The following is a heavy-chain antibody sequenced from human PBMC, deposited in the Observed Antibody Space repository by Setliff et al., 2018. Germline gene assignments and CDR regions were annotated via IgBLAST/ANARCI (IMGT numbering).Heavy chain of an antibody. CDR2: INPNSGGT. D-gene: IGHD6-19*01. CDR3: ARDGIAVAAH. CDR1: GYTFTGYY. Sequence: ASVKVSCKASGYTFTGYYMHWVRQAPGQGLEWMGWINPNSGGTNYAQKFQDRVTMTRDTSISTAYMELSRLRSDDTAVYHCARDGIAVAAHWGQGTLVTVSS. J-gene: IGHJ4*02. V-gene: IGHV1-2*02.